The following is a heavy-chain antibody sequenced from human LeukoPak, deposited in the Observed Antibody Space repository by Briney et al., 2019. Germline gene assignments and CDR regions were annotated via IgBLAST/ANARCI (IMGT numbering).Heavy chain of an antibody. D-gene: IGHD4-17*01. CDR3: TAGLRKTDDDS. Sequence: PGGSLRLSCERSGFNYNDAWMSWIRQAPGKGGEGVGRVRTTAEDETTDYAAPVRGRFIISRDDSKNMVFLQMNRLETENTAIYYCTAGLRKTDDDSWGQGTLVTVSS. V-gene: IGHV3-15*01. CDR1: GFNYNDAW. J-gene: IGHJ4*02. CDR2: VRTTAEDETT.